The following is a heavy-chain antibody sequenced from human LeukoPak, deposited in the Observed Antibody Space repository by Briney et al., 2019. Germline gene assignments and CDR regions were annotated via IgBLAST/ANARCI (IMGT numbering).Heavy chain of an antibody. V-gene: IGHV3-30*02. J-gene: IGHJ5*02. Sequence: HPGGSLRLSCAASGFTFSSYGMHWVRQAPGKGLEGVAFIRYDGSNKYYADSVKGRFTISRDNSKNTLYLQMNSLRAEDTAVYYCAKALLRFLEWTFDPWGQGTLVTVSS. CDR3: AKALLRFLEWTFDP. D-gene: IGHD3-3*01. CDR2: IRYDGSNK. CDR1: GFTFSSYG.